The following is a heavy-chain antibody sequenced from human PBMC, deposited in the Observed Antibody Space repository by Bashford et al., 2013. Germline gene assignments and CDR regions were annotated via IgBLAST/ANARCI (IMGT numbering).Heavy chain of an antibody. CDR3: NTGGIYSADELFDF. V-gene: IGHV3-15*01. CDR2: IKSHTDGGTK. Sequence: VRQAPGRGLEWVGRIKSHTDGGTKDYAAPVKDRFNISRDDSKRMVYLHMDSLKTEDTGIYYCNTGGIYSADELFDFWGQGTQVTVSS. D-gene: IGHD4-11*01. J-gene: IGHJ4*02.